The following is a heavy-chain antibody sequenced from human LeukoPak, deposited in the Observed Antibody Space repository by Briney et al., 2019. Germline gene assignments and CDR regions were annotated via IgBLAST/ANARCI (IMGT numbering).Heavy chain of an antibody. Sequence: GGSLRLSCAASGFTFSSFAMHWVRQAPGKGLEYVSAINSNGDITDYADSVKGRFTISRDNSKNTLFLQMSSLRAEDTAVYYCVKSPHASSSYFDYWGQGTLVTVSS. CDR1: GFTFSSFA. D-gene: IGHD6-13*01. CDR2: INSNGDIT. J-gene: IGHJ4*02. V-gene: IGHV3-64D*06. CDR3: VKSPHASSSYFDY.